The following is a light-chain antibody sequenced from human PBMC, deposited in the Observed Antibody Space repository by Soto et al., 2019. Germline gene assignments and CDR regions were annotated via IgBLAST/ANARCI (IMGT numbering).Light chain of an antibody. CDR2: TNN. CDR1: SSNIGAGYG. Sequence: QSVLTQPPSVPGAPGQRVTISCTGSSSNIGAGYGVHWYQQLPGTAPKLLIYTNNNRPSGVPDRFSGSKSGTSASLAITGLLAEDEADYYCQSYDSSLSGWVFGGGTKVTVL. V-gene: IGLV1-40*01. J-gene: IGLJ3*02. CDR3: QSYDSSLSGWV.